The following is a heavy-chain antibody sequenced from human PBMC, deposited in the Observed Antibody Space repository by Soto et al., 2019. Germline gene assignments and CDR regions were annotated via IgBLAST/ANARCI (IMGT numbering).Heavy chain of an antibody. Sequence: QVQLQESGPGLVKPSETLSLTCTVSGGSISSYYWSWIRQPPGKGLEWIGYIYYSGSTNYNPSLKSRVTISVDTSKNQFSLKLSSVTAADTAVYYCARDPVYSGYENHFDYWGQGTLVTVSS. J-gene: IGHJ4*02. CDR3: ARDPVYSGYENHFDY. V-gene: IGHV4-59*01. CDR1: GGSISSYY. CDR2: IYYSGST. D-gene: IGHD5-12*01.